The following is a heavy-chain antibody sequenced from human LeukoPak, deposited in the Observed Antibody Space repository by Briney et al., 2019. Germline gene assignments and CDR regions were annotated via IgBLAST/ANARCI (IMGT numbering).Heavy chain of an antibody. CDR3: ATHRRAETCHY. J-gene: IGHJ4*02. CDR1: GYTFTSYA. CDR2: IIPIFGTA. Sequence: GASVKVSCKASGYTFTSYAISWVRQAPGQGLEWMGGIIPIFGTANYAQKFQGRVTITADESTSTAYMELSSLRSEDTAVYYCATHRRAETCHYWGQGTLVTVSS. V-gene: IGHV1-69*13.